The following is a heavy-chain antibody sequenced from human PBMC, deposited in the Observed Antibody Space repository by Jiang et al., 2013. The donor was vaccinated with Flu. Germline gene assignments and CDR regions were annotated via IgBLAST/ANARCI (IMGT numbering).Heavy chain of an antibody. CDR2: IYYSGTT. J-gene: IGHJ3*02. CDR1: GDPISSGHNF. CDR3: AREREFDAFDI. Sequence: GPGLVKPSQTLSLTCTVSGDPISSGHNFWSWIRQHPGKGLEWIGYIYYSGTTYYNPSLKGRITISVDTSKNQFSLTLSSVTAADTALYYCAREREFDAFDIWGQGTIVTVSS. V-gene: IGHV4-31*03. D-gene: IGHD3-10*01.